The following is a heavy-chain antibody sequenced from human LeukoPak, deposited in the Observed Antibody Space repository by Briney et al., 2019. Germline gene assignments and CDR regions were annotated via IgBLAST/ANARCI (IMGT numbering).Heavy chain of an antibody. Sequence: GGSLRLSCAASGFTFSSYWMSWVRQAPGKGLEWVANMKQDGSEIDYVDSLKSRFTISRDNAKNSLYLQMNSLRAEDTAVYYCARDSPAATYAFDIWGQGTMVTVSS. J-gene: IGHJ3*02. V-gene: IGHV3-7*01. CDR3: ARDSPAATYAFDI. CDR1: GFTFSSYW. CDR2: MKQDGSEI. D-gene: IGHD2-2*01.